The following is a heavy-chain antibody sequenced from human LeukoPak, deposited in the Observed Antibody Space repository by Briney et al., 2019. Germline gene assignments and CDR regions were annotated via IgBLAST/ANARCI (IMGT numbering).Heavy chain of an antibody. J-gene: IGHJ4*02. Sequence: GASVKVSCKASGYTFTGYYMHWVRQAPGQGLEWMGWINPNSGGTNYAQKFQGRVTMTRVTSISTAYMELSRLRSDDTAVYYCARVLSVGARNLFDYWGQGTLVTVSS. CDR2: INPNSGGT. CDR3: ARVLSVGARNLFDY. CDR1: GYTFTGYY. V-gene: IGHV1-2*02. D-gene: IGHD1-26*01.